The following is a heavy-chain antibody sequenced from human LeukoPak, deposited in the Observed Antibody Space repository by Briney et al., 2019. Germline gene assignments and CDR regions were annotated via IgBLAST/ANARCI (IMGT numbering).Heavy chain of an antibody. Sequence: ASVTVSCTASGYTFTGYYMHWVRQAPGQGLEWMGWINPNSGGTNYAQKFQGRVTMTRDTSISTAYMELSRLRSDDTAVYYCARYDFWSGYYFDYWGQGTLVTVSS. J-gene: IGHJ4*02. V-gene: IGHV1-2*02. CDR2: INPNSGGT. CDR1: GYTFTGYY. D-gene: IGHD3-3*01. CDR3: ARYDFWSGYYFDY.